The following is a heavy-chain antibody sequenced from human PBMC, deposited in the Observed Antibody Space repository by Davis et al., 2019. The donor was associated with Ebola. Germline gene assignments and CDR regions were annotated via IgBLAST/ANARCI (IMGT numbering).Heavy chain of an antibody. D-gene: IGHD2-2*01. J-gene: IGHJ6*04. CDR1: GGSISSGAYY. CDR2: IYYSGST. CDR3: ARDSSSASGMDV. Sequence: SETLSLTCTVSGGSISSGAYYWSWIRQHPGKGLEWIGYIYYSGSTYYNPSLEIRVTISVDTSKNQFSLKLTSVTAADTAVYYCARDSSSASGMDVWGKGTTVTVSS. V-gene: IGHV4-31*03.